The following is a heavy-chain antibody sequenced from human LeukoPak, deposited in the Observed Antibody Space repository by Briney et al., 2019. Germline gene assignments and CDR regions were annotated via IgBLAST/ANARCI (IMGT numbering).Heavy chain of an antibody. CDR2: IRTSSTFI. V-gene: IGHV3-21*06. Sequence: GGSLRLSCEASGFTFSDYSMNWVRQAPGKGLEWVSSIRTSSTFIYYADSVKGRFTISRDNAKNSLYLQMNSLRAEDTAVYCCARGLGYYDFWSGYGDYWGQGTLVTVSS. J-gene: IGHJ4*02. D-gene: IGHD3-3*01. CDR1: GFTFSDYS. CDR3: ARGLGYYDFWSGYGDY.